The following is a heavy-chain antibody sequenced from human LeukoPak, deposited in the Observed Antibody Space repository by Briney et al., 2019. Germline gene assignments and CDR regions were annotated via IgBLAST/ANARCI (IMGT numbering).Heavy chain of an antibody. CDR3: TRAPSSGPFDN. Sequence: GASVKVSCKASGYTFTGHYIHWVRQAPGQGLEWMGWMHPNSGDTDYAQKFQGRVTMTRDTSISTAYMELSRLRSDDTALYYCTRAPSSGPFDNWGQGSLVTVSS. V-gene: IGHV1-2*02. CDR1: GYTFTGHY. D-gene: IGHD3-22*01. CDR2: MHPNSGDT. J-gene: IGHJ4*02.